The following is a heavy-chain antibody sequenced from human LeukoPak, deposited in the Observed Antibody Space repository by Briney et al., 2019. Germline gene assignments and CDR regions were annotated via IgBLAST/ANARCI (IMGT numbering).Heavy chain of an antibody. J-gene: IGHJ5*02. V-gene: IGHV4-59*01. Sequence: SETLSLTCTVSGGSISNYYWSWIRQPPGKGLEWIGYIYYSGSTNYNPSLKSRVTISVDTSKNQFSLNLSSVTAADTAMYYCARDVDGFDPWGQGTLVTVS. CDR3: ARDVDGFDP. D-gene: IGHD5-12*01. CDR2: IYYSGST. CDR1: GGSISNYY.